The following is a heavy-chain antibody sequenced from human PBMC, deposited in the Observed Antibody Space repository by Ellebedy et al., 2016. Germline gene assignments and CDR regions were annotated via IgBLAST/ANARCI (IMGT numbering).Heavy chain of an antibody. CDR1: GASISSSSYY. V-gene: IGHV4-39*01. Sequence: SETLSLTCTVSGASISSSSYYWGWIRQPPGKGLEWIGSIYFGGSTYYNPSLKSRVTLSVDTSKNQFSLKLSSVTAADTAVYNCARHTFTHYGSELRWYFDLWGRGTLVTVSS. CDR3: ARHTFTHYGSELRWYFDL. CDR2: IYFGGST. J-gene: IGHJ2*01. D-gene: IGHD3-10*01.